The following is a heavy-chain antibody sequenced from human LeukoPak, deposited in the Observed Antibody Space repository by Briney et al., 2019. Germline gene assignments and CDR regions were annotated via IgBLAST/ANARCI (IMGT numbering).Heavy chain of an antibody. CDR2: IYYSGST. J-gene: IGHJ4*02. CDR1: GGSISSSSYY. CDR3: ARLPGGSGWTYFDY. D-gene: IGHD6-19*01. V-gene: IGHV4-39*01. Sequence: PSETLSLTCTVSGGSISSSSYYWGWIRQPPGKGLEWIGSIYYSGSTYYNPSLKSRVTISVDTSKNQSSLKLSSVTAADTAVYYCARLPGGSGWTYFDYWGQGTLVTVSS.